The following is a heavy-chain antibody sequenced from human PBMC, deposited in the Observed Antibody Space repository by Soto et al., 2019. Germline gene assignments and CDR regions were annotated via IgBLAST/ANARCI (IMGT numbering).Heavy chain of an antibody. D-gene: IGHD4-4*01. J-gene: IGHJ3*02. CDR1: GGSISSSSYY. CDR2: IYYSGST. Sequence: SETLSLTCTVSGGSISSSSYYWGWIRQPPGKGLEWIGSIYYSGSTYYNPSLKSRVTISVDTSKNQFSLKLSSVTAADTAVYYCARRTTANAFDIWGQGTMVTVSS. CDR3: ARRTTANAFDI. V-gene: IGHV4-39*01.